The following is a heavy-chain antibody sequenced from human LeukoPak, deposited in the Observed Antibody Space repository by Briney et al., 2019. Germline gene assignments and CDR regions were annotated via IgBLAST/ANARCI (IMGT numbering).Heavy chain of an antibody. CDR2: ISFDGSLT. V-gene: IGHV3-30-3*02. D-gene: IGHD3-10*01. J-gene: IGHJ4*02. Sequence: GGSLRLSCATSGFTFSTYSMHWVRQAPGKGLEWLADISFDGSLTFYADSVKGRFTISRDNSRNTLDLQMNSLRPEDTAVYYCAKDKYGSGSYLRYFDSWGQGTLVTVSS. CDR1: GFTFSTYS. CDR3: AKDKYGSGSYLRYFDS.